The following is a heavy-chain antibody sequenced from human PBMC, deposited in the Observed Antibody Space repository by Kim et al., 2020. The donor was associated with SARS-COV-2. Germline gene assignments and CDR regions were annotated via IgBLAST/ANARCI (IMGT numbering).Heavy chain of an antibody. D-gene: IGHD4-17*01. V-gene: IGHV4-59*01. Sequence: SETLSLTCTVSGGSISSYYWSWIRQPPGKGLEWIGYIYYSGSTNYNPSLKSRVTISVDTSKNQFSLKLSSVTAADTAVYYCARVYGDYLPNWFDPWGQGTLVTVSS. CDR2: IYYSGST. J-gene: IGHJ5*02. CDR3: ARVYGDYLPNWFDP. CDR1: GGSISSYY.